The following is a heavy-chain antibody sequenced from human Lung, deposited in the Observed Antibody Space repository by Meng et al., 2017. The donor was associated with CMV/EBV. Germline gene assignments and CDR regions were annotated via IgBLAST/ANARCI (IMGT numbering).Heavy chain of an antibody. D-gene: IGHD2-2*01. Sequence: GGSLRLXCTASGFTFSSYEMNWVRQAPGKGLEWVSYISSSGSTIYYADSVKGRFTISRDNAKNSLYLQMNSLRAEDTAVYYCAREVLVPAAIRYYYYGMDVWXQGTXVTVSS. J-gene: IGHJ6*02. CDR3: AREVLVPAAIRYYYYGMDV. CDR2: ISSSGSTI. V-gene: IGHV3-48*03. CDR1: GFTFSSYE.